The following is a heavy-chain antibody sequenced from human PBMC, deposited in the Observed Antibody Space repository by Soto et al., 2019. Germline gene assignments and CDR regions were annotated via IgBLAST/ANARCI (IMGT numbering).Heavy chain of an antibody. CDR1: GFSLSTSEMC. Sequence: PTLVNPTQTLTLTCTFSGFSLSTSEMCVSWIRQPPGKALEWLALIDWDDDKYYSTSLKTRLTISKDTSKNQVVLTMTNMDPVDTATYYCARSKTEGSGSSRFDSWGQGSLLTISS. D-gene: IGHD3-10*01. CDR2: IDWDDDK. V-gene: IGHV2-70*01. CDR3: ARSKTEGSGSSRFDS. J-gene: IGHJ4*02.